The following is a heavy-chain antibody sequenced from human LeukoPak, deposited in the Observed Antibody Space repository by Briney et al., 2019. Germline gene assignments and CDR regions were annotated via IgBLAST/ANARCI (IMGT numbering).Heavy chain of an antibody. Sequence: GGSLRLSCAASGFTFSDYEMNRVRQAPGKGLEWVSYISMSGSVIHYPDSVKGRFTISRDNAKNSLYLQMTSLRAVDTAVYYCARDGGRTASGFRPHYFDYWGQGALVIVSS. CDR3: ARDGGRTASGFRPHYFDY. D-gene: IGHD3-16*01. CDR1: GFTFSDYE. V-gene: IGHV3-48*03. CDR2: ISMSGSVI. J-gene: IGHJ4*02.